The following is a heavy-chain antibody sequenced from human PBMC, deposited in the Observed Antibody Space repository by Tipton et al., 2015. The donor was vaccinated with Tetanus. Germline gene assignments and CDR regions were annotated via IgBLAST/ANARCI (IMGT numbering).Heavy chain of an antibody. J-gene: IGHJ3*02. CDR2: ISPYNGNT. Sequence: QLVQSGAEVKKPGASVKVSCKASGYTFTRYGIAWVRQAPGQGLEWVGWISPYNGNTNYGQKFQGRVTMTTETSTSTAYMELSSLRSEDAAVYYCASWSQVESFDIWGQGAMVTVSS. CDR3: ASWSQVESFDI. CDR1: GYTFTRYG. V-gene: IGHV1-18*01. D-gene: IGHD3-3*01.